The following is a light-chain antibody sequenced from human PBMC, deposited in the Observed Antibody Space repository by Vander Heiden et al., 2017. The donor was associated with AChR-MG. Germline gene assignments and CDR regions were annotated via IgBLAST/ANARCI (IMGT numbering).Light chain of an antibody. CDR1: SSDVGSYNY. CDR2: EVS. CDR3: CSYRSSVACV. V-gene: IGLV2-14*01. Sequence: QSALTQPASVSGSPGQSITISCTGTSSDVGSYNYVSWYQHHPGKAPQLVIYEVSNRPSGVSNRFSGSKSGNTASLTISGLQADDEADYYCCSYRSSVACVFGGGTKLTVL. J-gene: IGLJ3*02.